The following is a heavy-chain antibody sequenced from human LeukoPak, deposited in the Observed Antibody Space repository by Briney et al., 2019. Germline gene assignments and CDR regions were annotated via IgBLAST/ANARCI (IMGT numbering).Heavy chain of an antibody. CDR1: GFTFSSYW. V-gene: IGHV3-74*01. CDR3: ARGDAVGASDY. Sequence: GGSLRLSCAASGFTFSSYWMHWVRQAPGKGLVWVSRINTDGSSTSYADSVKGRFTISRDNAKSTLYLQMNSLRAEDTAVYYCARGDAVGASDYWGQGTLVTVSS. D-gene: IGHD1-26*01. J-gene: IGHJ4*02. CDR2: INTDGSST.